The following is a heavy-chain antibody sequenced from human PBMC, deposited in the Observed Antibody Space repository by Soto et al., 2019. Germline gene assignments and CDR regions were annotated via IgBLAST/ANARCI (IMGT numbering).Heavy chain of an antibody. V-gene: IGHV1-3*04. D-gene: IGHD5-18*01. J-gene: IGHJ4*02. CDR2: INTGNGNT. CDR1: GYTFTLYT. CDR3: AKLGGGYIFGPYLDY. Sequence: ASVKVSCKTSGYTFTLYTIHWVRQAPGQRLEWMGWINTGNGNTKYSQRFQGRVTMSRDTSTSTAYMELSSLTSEDTAVYYCAKLGGGYIFGPYLDYWGQGTLVTVSS.